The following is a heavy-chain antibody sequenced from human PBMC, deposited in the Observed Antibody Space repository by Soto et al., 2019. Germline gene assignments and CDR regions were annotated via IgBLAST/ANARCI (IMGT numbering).Heavy chain of an antibody. CDR2: ISYDGSDK. Sequence: QPGGSLRLSCAASGFTFTSYAMHWVRQAPGKGLEWVAVISYDGSDKYYADSVKGRFTISRDNSKNTLHLQMNSLRAEDTAVYFCAKDFRGYNDYWGQGTLVTVSS. V-gene: IGHV3-30*04. J-gene: IGHJ4*02. CDR3: AKDFRGYNDY. CDR1: GFTFTSYA. D-gene: IGHD3-22*01.